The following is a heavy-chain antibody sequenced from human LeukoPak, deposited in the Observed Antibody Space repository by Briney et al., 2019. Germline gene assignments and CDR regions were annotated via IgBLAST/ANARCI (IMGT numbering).Heavy chain of an antibody. CDR3: AKDLLPVTTVQYYFDY. D-gene: IGHD4-17*01. V-gene: IGHV3-23*01. CDR1: GFTFSSYA. J-gene: IGHJ4*02. Sequence: PGGSLRLSCAASGFTFSSYAMGWVRQAPGRGLEWVSAISGGGGATYYADSVKGRFSISRDNSKNTLSLQMNSLRAEDTAVYYCAKDLLPVTTVQYYFDYWGQGTLVTVSP. CDR2: ISGGGGAT.